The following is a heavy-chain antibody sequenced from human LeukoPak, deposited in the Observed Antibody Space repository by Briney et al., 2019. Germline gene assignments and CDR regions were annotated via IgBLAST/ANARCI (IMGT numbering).Heavy chain of an antibody. V-gene: IGHV3-23*01. D-gene: IGHD3-22*01. Sequence: GGSLRLSCAASGFTFTAYAMSWVRQAPGKGLEWVAAISGSAYYTSYADSVKGRFTISRDNSKNTLYLQMNSLRAEDTAIYYCAKHKVATKVKDYWGQGTLVTVSS. CDR1: GFTFTAYA. J-gene: IGHJ4*02. CDR3: AKHKVATKVKDY. CDR2: ISGSAYYT.